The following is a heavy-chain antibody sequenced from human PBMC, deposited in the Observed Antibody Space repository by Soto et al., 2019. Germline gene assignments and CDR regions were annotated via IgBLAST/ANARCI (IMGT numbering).Heavy chain of an antibody. Sequence: EVQLVESGGGLVKPGGSLRLSCAAFGFTFSSYTMNWVRQAPGKGLEWVSSISSSSSYIYYADSVKGRFTISRDNATPSLYLQMNSLRAEDTAVYYCASDRGGDLKAFDSWGQGTMVTVSS. J-gene: IGHJ3*02. CDR2: ISSSSSYI. D-gene: IGHD3-16*01. CDR1: GFTFSSYT. CDR3: ASDRGGDLKAFDS. V-gene: IGHV3-21*04.